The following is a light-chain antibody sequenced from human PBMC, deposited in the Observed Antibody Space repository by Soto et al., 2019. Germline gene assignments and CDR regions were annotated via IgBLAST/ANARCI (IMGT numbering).Light chain of an antibody. CDR1: QSVSSN. CDR2: GAS. V-gene: IGKV3-15*01. CDR3: QQRSNWPIT. J-gene: IGKJ5*01. Sequence: EIVITQSPATLSVSPGERATLSCRASQSVSSNLAWYQQKPGQAPRLLIYGASTRATGIPARFSGSGSGTEFTLTISSLEPEDFAVYYCQQRSNWPITFGQATRLEI.